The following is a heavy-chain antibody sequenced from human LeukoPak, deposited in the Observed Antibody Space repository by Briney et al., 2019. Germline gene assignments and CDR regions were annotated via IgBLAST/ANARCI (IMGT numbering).Heavy chain of an antibody. J-gene: IGHJ4*02. D-gene: IGHD3-10*01. CDR3: ASGIGTGGSGEYYFDY. CDR2: MDSNSGDT. CDR1: GFTFTSYD. Sequence: ASVKVSCKASGFTFTSYDINWVRQATGQGLEWMGWMDSNSGDTGYAQKFQGRVTLTRNTSINTAYMHLSSLRSEDTAVYYCASGIGTGGSGEYYFDYWGQGTLVTVSS. V-gene: IGHV1-8*01.